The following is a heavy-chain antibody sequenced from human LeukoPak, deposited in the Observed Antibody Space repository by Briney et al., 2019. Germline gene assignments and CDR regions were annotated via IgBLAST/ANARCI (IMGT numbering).Heavy chain of an antibody. D-gene: IGHD2-21*01. Sequence: GGSLTLSCAASGFTFDDYAMHWVRQAPGKGLEWVSGISWNSGSIGYAASVKGRFTISRANAKNSLYLQMNSVRAEDTDLYSCAKDMWRREYYYHMDVWGKGTTVTVSS. CDR2: ISWNSGSI. J-gene: IGHJ6*03. CDR1: GFTFDDYA. CDR3: AKDMWRREYYYHMDV. V-gene: IGHV3-9*01.